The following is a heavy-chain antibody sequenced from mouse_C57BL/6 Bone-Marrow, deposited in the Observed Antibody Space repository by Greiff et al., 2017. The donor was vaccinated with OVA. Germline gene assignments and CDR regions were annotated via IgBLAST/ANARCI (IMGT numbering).Heavy chain of an antibody. V-gene: IGHV10-1*01. D-gene: IGHD1-1*01. CDR2: IRSKSNNYAT. Sequence: EVMLVESGGGLVQPKGSLKLSCAASGFSFNTYAMNWVRQAPGKGLEWVARIRSKSNNYATYYADSVKDRFTISRDDSESMLYLQMNNLKTEDTAMYYCVSQGVYYYGSSYKAMDYWGQGTSVTVSS. CDR3: VSQGVYYYGSSYKAMDY. J-gene: IGHJ4*01. CDR1: GFSFNTYA.